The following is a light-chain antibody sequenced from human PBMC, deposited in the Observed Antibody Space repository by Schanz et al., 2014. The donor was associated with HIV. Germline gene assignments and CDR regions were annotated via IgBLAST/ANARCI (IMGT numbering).Light chain of an antibody. CDR1: SSDVGGYNY. CDR3: SSYTSSLTRV. CDR2: DVS. V-gene: IGLV2-14*03. Sequence: QSALTQPASVSGSPGQSITISCTGTSSDVGGYNYVSWYQQHPGKAPKLMIYDVSNRPSGVSNRFSGSKSGNTASLTISGLQAEDEADYYCSSYTSSLTRVFGTGTKLTV. J-gene: IGLJ1*01.